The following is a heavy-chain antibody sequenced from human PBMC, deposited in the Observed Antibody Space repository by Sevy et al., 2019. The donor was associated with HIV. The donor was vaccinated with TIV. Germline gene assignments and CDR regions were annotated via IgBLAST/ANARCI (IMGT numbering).Heavy chain of an antibody. J-gene: IGHJ4*02. CDR3: ARDLALSGSYSWLAY. CDR1: GFTFSSYT. CDR2: ISYDGSRK. Sequence: GGSLRLSCAASGFTFSSYTMHWVRQAPGKGLEWVALISYDGSRKYYADSVKGRFTISRDNSKNTLYLQMNNLRAEDTAVFYCARDLALSGSYSWLAYWGQGTLVTVSS. V-gene: IGHV3-30*14. D-gene: IGHD1-26*01.